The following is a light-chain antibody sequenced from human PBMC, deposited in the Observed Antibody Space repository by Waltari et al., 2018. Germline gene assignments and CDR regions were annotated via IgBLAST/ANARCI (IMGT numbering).Light chain of an antibody. Sequence: QSVLTQSPSASGTPGQRVTISCSGSSSNIGINYVYWYQQLPGTAPKLLIYGNNQRPSGVPDRFSGSQSGTSASLAISGLRSEDEADYYCAAWDDSLYWVFGGGTKLTVL. J-gene: IGLJ3*02. CDR3: AAWDDSLYWV. CDR1: SSNIGINY. CDR2: GNN. V-gene: IGLV1-47*01.